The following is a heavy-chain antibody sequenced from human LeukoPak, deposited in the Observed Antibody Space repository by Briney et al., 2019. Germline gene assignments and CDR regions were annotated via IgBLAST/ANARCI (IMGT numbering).Heavy chain of an antibody. CDR2: ISSSGSTI. Sequence: GGSLRLSCAASGFTFSDYYMSWIRQAPGKGLEWVSYISSSGSTIYYADSVKGRFTISRDNAKNSLYLQMNSLRAEDTAVYYCARGGTPITIFGVVPYFDYWGQGILVTVSS. D-gene: IGHD3-3*01. CDR1: GFTFSDYY. CDR3: ARGGTPITIFGVVPYFDY. J-gene: IGHJ4*02. V-gene: IGHV3-11*04.